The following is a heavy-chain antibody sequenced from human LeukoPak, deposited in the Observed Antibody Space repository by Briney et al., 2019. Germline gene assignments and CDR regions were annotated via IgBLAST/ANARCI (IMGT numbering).Heavy chain of an antibody. D-gene: IGHD3-9*01. CDR3: ARVTYYDILTGYSPGEFDP. CDR1: GGSISSGGYY. CDR2: IYHSGST. V-gene: IGHV4-30-2*01. Sequence: TSETLSLTCTVSGGSISSGGYYWSWIRQPPGKGLEWIGYIYHSGSTYYNPSLKSRVTISADRSKNQFSLKLSSVTAADTAVYYCARVTYYDILTGYSPGEFDPWGQGTLVTVSS. J-gene: IGHJ5*02.